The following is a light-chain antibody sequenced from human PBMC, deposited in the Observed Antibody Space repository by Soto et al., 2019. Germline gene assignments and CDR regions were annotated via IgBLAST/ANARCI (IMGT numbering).Light chain of an antibody. V-gene: IGLV2-11*01. Sequence: QSALTQPRSVSGSPGQSVTISCTGTSSDVGGYNYVSWYQQHPGKAPKLMIYDVSKRPSGVPDRFSGCKSGNKASLTISGLQAEDEADYYCGSYAGSYTLYVFGTGTKVTVL. CDR1: SSDVGGYNY. J-gene: IGLJ1*01. CDR3: GSYAGSYTLYV. CDR2: DVS.